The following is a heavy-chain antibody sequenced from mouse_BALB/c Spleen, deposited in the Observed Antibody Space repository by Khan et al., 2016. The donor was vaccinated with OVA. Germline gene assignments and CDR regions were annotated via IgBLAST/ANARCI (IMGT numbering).Heavy chain of an antibody. V-gene: IGHV3-8*02. CDR1: GDSITSGY. D-gene: IGHD2-14*01. CDR3: ASTTYGYAFAY. Sequence: EVKLLESGPSLVKPSQTLSLTCSVTGDSITSGYWSWIRKFPGNKLEYMGYMSYSGYTYYNPSLKSRLSITRHTSKNQYYLQLNSVTTEDTATSSYASTTYGYAFAYWGQGTLVTVSA. J-gene: IGHJ3*01. CDR2: MSYSGYT.